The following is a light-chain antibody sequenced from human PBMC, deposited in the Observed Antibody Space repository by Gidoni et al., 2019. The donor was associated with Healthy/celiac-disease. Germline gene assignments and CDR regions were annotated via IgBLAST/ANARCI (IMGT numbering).Light chain of an antibody. J-gene: IGKJ3*01. CDR3: QQYGSSPRGGIFT. Sequence: EIVLTQSPGTLSLSPGERATLSCRASQSVSSSYLAWYQQKPGQAPRLLIYGASSRATGIPDRFSGSGSGTDFTLTISRLEPEDFAVYYCQQYGSSPRGGIFTFGPXTKVDIK. CDR1: QSVSSSY. V-gene: IGKV3-20*01. CDR2: GAS.